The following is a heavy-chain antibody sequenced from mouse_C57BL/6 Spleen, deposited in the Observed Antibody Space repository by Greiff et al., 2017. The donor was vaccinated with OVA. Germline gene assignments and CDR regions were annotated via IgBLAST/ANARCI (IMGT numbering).Heavy chain of an antibody. J-gene: IGHJ4*01. CDR1: GFSFTSYG. V-gene: IGHV2-2*01. Sequence: QVQLQQSGPGLVQPSQSLSITCTVSGFSFTSYGVHWVRQSPGKGLEWLGVIWSGGSTDYNAAFISRLSISKDNSKSQVFFKMNSLQADDTAIYYCASPLYAMDYWGQGTSVTVSS. CDR2: IWSGGST. CDR3: ASPLYAMDY.